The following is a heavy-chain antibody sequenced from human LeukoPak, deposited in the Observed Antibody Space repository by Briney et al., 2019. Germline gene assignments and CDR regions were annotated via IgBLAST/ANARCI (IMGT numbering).Heavy chain of an antibody. CDR1: GFSFSSYG. CDR2: VRHDGSNQ. Sequence: GGSLRLSCAASGFSFSSYGMHWVRQVPGKGLEWVAYVRHDGSNQYNADSVKGRFTISRDNSENTLYLQMNSLRTDDTALYYCVRGFRWGTDYWGQGIMVTVSS. J-gene: IGHJ4*02. V-gene: IGHV3-30*02. D-gene: IGHD3-16*01. CDR3: VRGFRWGTDY.